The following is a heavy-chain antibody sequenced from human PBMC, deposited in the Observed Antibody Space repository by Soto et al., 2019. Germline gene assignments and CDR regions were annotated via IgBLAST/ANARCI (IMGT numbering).Heavy chain of an antibody. V-gene: IGHV4-59*08. D-gene: IGHD3-10*01. CDR2: IYYSGYT. CDR3: ARLIRDASGSYRLDY. CDR1: GGSISPYY. Sequence: SDTLSLTCTASGGSISPYYWSWIRQPPGEGMEWLGYIYYSGYTNYNPSLKSRLTLSVDTSKNQFSLRLSSVTAADTAVYFCARLIRDASGSYRLDYWGRGTMVTVSS. J-gene: IGHJ4*02.